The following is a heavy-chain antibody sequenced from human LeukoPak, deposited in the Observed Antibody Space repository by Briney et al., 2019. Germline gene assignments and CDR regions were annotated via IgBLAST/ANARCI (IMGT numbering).Heavy chain of an antibody. CDR1: GFTFSSYA. D-gene: IGHD5-18*01. CDR2: INSDGSIT. CDR3: ARDAVDTANAV. Sequence: GGSLGLSCAASGFTFSSYAMSWVRQAPGKGLVWVSHINSDGSITSYADSAKGRFTISRDNAKNTLYLQMNSLRAEDTAVYYCARDAVDTANAVWGQGTTVTVSS. V-gene: IGHV3-74*01. J-gene: IGHJ6*02.